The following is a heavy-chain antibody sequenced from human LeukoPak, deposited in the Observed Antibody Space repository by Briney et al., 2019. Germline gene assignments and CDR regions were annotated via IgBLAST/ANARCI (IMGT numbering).Heavy chain of an antibody. J-gene: IGHJ4*02. CDR1: GFTFSSCA. V-gene: IGHV3-30*04. CDR2: ISYDGSNK. D-gene: IGHD3-10*01. CDR3: ARDAHYYGSGSPEGY. Sequence: PGGSLRLSCAASGFTFSSCAMHWVRQAPGKGLEWVAVISYDGSNKYYADSVKGRFTISRDNSKNTLYLQMNSLRAEDTAVYYCARDAHYYGSGSPEGYWGQGTLVTVSS.